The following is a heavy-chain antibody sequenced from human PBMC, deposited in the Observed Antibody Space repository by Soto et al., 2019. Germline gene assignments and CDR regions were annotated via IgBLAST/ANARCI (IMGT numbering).Heavy chain of an antibody. CDR2: IYYSGST. CDR1: GGSISSGDYY. D-gene: IGHD3-22*01. CDR3: ARSKGINMIVVVSRGAFDI. V-gene: IGHV4-30-4*01. J-gene: IGHJ3*02. Sequence: SETLSLTCTVFGGSISSGDYYWSWIRQPPGKGLEWIGYIYYSGSTYYNPSLKSRVTISVDTSKNQFSLKLSSVTAADTAVYYCARSKGINMIVVVSRGAFDIWGQGTMVTVSS.